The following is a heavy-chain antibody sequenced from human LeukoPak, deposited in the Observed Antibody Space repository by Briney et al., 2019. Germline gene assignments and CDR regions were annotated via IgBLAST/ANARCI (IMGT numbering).Heavy chain of an antibody. CDR2: MNPNSGST. Sequence: GASVKVSCKTSGYTFTSYDINWVRQATGQGLEWMGWMNPNSGSTGYTQKFQGRVTMTRNTSISTAYMELSSLRSEDTAVYYCARGGHYYDSSGFPTDAFDIWGQGTMVTVSS. CDR3: ARGGHYYDSSGFPTDAFDI. D-gene: IGHD3-22*01. J-gene: IGHJ3*02. CDR1: GYTFTSYD. V-gene: IGHV1-8*01.